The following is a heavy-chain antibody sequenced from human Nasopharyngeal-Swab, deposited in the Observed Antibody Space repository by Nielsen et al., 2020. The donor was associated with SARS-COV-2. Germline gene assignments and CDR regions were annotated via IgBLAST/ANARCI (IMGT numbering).Heavy chain of an antibody. V-gene: IGHV3-21*01. CDR3: ARMVYPCTGIDY. J-gene: IGHJ4*02. CDR2: ISSSSSYI. CDR1: GFTFSSYS. Sequence: GESLKISCAASGFTFSSYSMNWVRQAPGKGLEWVSSISSSSSYIYYADSVKGRFTISRDNAKNSLYLQMNSLRAEDTAVYYCARMVYPCTGIDYWGQGTLVTVSS. D-gene: IGHD2-8*01.